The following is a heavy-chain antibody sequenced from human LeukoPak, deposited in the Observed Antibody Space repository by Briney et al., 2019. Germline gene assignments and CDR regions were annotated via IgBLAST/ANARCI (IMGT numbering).Heavy chain of an antibody. CDR2: ITGGGIT. CDR3: ARDSALAQAVMFDY. V-gene: IGHV3-23*01. CDR1: GFIFSNYW. D-gene: IGHD6-19*01. J-gene: IGHJ4*01. Sequence: TGGSLRLSCATSGFIFSNYWMSWVRQAPGKGLEWVSGITGGGITYYADSVKGRFTISRDNSKNTLYLQMNSLGAEDTAVYYCARDSALAQAVMFDYWGQGTRVTVSS.